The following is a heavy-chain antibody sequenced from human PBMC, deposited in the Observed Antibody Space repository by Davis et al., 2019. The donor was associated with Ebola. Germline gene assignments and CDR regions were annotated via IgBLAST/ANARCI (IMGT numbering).Heavy chain of an antibody. Sequence: GESLKISCAASGFIFTNYWMSWVRQAPGKGLEWVANINQNGRSKDYVDSVKGRFTISRDNAKNSLYLQMNSLRVEDTATYYRAIHGDAGFGGQGTLVTVS. CDR2: INQNGRSK. V-gene: IGHV3-7*01. J-gene: IGHJ4*02. D-gene: IGHD4-17*01. CDR3: AIHGDAGF. CDR1: GFIFTNYW.